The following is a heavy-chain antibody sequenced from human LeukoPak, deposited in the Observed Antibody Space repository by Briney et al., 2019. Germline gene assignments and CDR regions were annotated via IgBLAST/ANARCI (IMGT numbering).Heavy chain of an antibody. CDR1: GFTFSDSI. D-gene: IGHD5-18*01. V-gene: IGHV3-73*01. CDR3: TRAGYSYGLADAFDI. Sequence: GGSLRLSCVASGFTFSDSIVHWVRQASGKGLEWVGRIRNKPNNYATAYAASVKGRFTISRDDSKNTAFLQMNSLKTEDTAVYYCTRAGYSYGLADAFDIWGQGTMVTVSS. J-gene: IGHJ3*02. CDR2: IRNKPNNYAT.